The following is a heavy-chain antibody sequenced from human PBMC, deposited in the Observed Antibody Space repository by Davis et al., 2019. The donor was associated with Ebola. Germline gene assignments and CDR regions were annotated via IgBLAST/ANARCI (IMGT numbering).Heavy chain of an antibody. Sequence: GGSLRLSCAASGFPFSSYGFHWVRQAPGKGLEWVAFIRPDGGDKYYADSVKGRFTASRDNAKNTLYLQMNNLRVEDTAVYYCATLPGYYWGQGTLVTVSS. CDR3: ATLPGYY. CDR1: GFPFSSYG. CDR2: IRPDGGDK. V-gene: IGHV3-30*02. J-gene: IGHJ4*02. D-gene: IGHD1-26*01.